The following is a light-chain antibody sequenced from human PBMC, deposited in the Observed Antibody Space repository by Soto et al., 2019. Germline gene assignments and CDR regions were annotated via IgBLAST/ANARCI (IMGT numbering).Light chain of an antibody. J-gene: IGLJ1*01. V-gene: IGLV2-14*03. Sequence: QSALTQPASVSGSPGQSITISCTGTSSDVGAYNYVSWYQQHPGKVPKLMIYDVSDRPSGVSKRFSGSKSGNTASLTISWLQDEDEADYYCSSFTRSNSYVFGTGTKLTVL. CDR3: SSFTRSNSYV. CDR2: DVS. CDR1: SSDVGAYNY.